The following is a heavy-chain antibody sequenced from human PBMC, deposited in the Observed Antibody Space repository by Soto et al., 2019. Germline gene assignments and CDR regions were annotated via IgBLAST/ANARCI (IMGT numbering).Heavy chain of an antibody. D-gene: IGHD2-15*01. CDR2: ISYDGSNK. CDR1: GFTFSGYA. V-gene: IGHV3-30-3*01. J-gene: IGHJ5*02. CDR3: ARPVVVVAATSYNWFDP. Sequence: PWGSLSLSCAASGFTFSGYAMHWVRQAPGKGLEWVAVISYDGSNKYYADSVKGRFTISRDNSKNTLYLQMNSLRAEDTAVYYCARPVVVVAATSYNWFDPWGQGTLVTVSS.